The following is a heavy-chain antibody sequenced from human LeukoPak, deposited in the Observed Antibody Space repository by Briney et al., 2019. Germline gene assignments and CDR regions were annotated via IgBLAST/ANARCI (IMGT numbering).Heavy chain of an antibody. J-gene: IGHJ6*02. Sequence: SETLSLTCTVSGGSISSYYWSWIRQPPGKGLEWIGYIYYSGSTNYNPSLKSRVTISVDTSKNQFSLKLSSVTAADTAVYYCARVKYYYDSSGYLALYGMDAWGQGTTVTVSS. V-gene: IGHV4-59*01. CDR2: IYYSGST. CDR1: GGSISSYY. D-gene: IGHD3-22*01. CDR3: ARVKYYYDSSGYLALYGMDA.